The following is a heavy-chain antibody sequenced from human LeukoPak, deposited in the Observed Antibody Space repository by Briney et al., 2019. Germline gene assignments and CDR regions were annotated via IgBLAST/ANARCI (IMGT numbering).Heavy chain of an antibody. CDR1: GYTFSSSW. D-gene: IGHD2-2*01. J-gene: IGHJ3*02. Sequence: GESLKISCKGSGYTFSSSWIGWVRQMPGKGLEWMGIIYPGDSDTRYSPSFQGQVTISVDKSISTAYLQWSSLKASDTAMYYCATWGHCSSTSCYGDAFDIWGQGTMVTVSS. CDR2: IYPGDSDT. CDR3: ATWGHCSSTSCYGDAFDI. V-gene: IGHV5-51*01.